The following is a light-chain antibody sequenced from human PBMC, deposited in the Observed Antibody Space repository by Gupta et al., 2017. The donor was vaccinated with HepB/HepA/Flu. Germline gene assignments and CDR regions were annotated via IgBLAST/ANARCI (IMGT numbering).Light chain of an antibody. CDR1: QYISSY. J-gene: IGKJ4*01. Sequence: DIQQTQSQASLSASVGDRVTITCRASQYISSYLNWYQQKPGKAPKLLIYAASSLQSGVPSRFSGSGSGTDFTLTISSLQPEDFATYYCQQSYSTPLTFGGGTKVEIK. V-gene: IGKV1-39*01. CDR3: QQSYSTPLT. CDR2: AAS.